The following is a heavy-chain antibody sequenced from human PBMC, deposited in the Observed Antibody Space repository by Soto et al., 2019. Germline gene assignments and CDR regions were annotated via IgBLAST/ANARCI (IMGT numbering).Heavy chain of an antibody. Sequence: QVELQESGPGLAKPSQTLSLTCTVSGGSISSVDYYWSWIRQPPGKGLEWIWHIHYNGDTYYNPSIKSRVTISVETSKNQFSLKLTSVTAADTAVYYCARCGSTCSLAFWGQGTLVTVSS. D-gene: IGHD2-2*01. V-gene: IGHV4-30-4*01. J-gene: IGHJ4*02. CDR1: GGSISSVDYY. CDR2: IHYNGDT. CDR3: ARCGSTCSLAF.